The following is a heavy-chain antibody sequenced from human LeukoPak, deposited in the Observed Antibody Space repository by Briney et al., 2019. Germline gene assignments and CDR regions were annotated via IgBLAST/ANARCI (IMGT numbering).Heavy chain of an antibody. CDR3: ARARGSGWYHFDH. J-gene: IGHJ4*02. V-gene: IGHV3-69-1*01. CDR1: GFTFSSYS. CDR2: MTSSSTI. Sequence: GGSLRLSCAASGFTFSSYSMNWVRQAQGKGLEWVATMTSSSTIYYADSVKGRFTISRDNAKNSLYLQMNSLRAEDTALYYCARARGSGWYHFDHWGQGTLVTVSS. D-gene: IGHD6-19*01.